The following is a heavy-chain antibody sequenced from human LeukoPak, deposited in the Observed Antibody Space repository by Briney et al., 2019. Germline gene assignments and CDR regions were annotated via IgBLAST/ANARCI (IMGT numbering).Heavy chain of an antibody. J-gene: IGHJ6*03. V-gene: IGHV3-30*02. D-gene: IGHD3-10*01. CDR1: GFSFSSYV. CDR3: AKLGKTENHYGSGRFSYYYYMDV. CDR2: IWYDGTNK. Sequence: GGSLRLSCAASGFSFSSYVMHWVRQAPGKGLEWVAVIWYDGTNKYYADSVKGRFTISRDNSKNTLHLQMNSLRAEDTAVYYCAKLGKTENHYGSGRFSYYYYMDVWGKGTTVTISS.